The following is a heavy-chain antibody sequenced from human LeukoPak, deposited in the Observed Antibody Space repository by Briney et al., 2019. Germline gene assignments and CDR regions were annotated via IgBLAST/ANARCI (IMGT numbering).Heavy chain of an antibody. CDR1: GFPFSSYG. CDR3: AGSWFYRDYFEY. CDR2: LSYDGSNG. Sequence: GRSLRLSCAASGFPFSSYGMHCVRQAPGKGLEWVAVLSYDGSNGYYADSVKGRFTISRDNSKNTLYLQMNSLRVEDTAVYYCAGSWFYRDYFEYWGQGTLVTVSS. J-gene: IGHJ4*02. D-gene: IGHD3-10*01. V-gene: IGHV3-30*03.